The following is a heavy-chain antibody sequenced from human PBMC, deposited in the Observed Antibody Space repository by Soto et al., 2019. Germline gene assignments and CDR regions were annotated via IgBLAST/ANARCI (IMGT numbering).Heavy chain of an antibody. D-gene: IGHD6-19*01. V-gene: IGHV3-23*01. CDR2: ISNSGGGT. J-gene: IGHJ6*02. CDR1: RSTFSYYA. CDR3: VRGIAVAVPYYYGMDV. Sequence: GGSLRLSCAASRSTFSYYAMTWVRQTPGKGLEWVSSISNSGGGTYYADSVKGRFTISRDNSKNTLYLQMHSLRAEDTALYYCVRGIAVAVPYYYGMDVWGQGTTVTVSS.